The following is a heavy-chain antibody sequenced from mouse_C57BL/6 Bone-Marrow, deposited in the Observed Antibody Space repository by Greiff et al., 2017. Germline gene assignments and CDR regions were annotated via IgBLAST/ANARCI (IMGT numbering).Heavy chain of an antibody. CDR1: GYSFTSYY. V-gene: IGHV1-66*01. CDR3: ARNYRYFAY. D-gene: IGHD2-1*01. CDR2: IYPGSGNT. J-gene: IGHJ2*01. Sequence: VQRVESGPELVKPGASVKISCKASGYSFTSYYIHWVKQRPGQGLEWIGWIYPGSGNTKYNEKFKGKATLTADTSSSTAYMQLSSLTSEDSAVYYCARNYRYFAYWGQGTTLTVSS.